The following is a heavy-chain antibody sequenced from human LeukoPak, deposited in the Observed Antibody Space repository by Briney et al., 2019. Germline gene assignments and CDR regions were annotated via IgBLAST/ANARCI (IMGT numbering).Heavy chain of an antibody. CDR3: ARAGYYDFWGDSAVPINYYFMDV. CDR2: IYYSGST. V-gene: IGHV4-31*01. CDR1: GDSISSGGYY. D-gene: IGHD3-3*01. Sequence: PSETLSLTCTVSGDSISSGGYYWSWIRQHPGKGLEWIGYIYYSGSTYYNPSLKSQVSISRDMSKNQFSLKLSSVSAADTAVYYCARAGYYDFWGDSAVPINYYFMDVWGKGTTVTVSS. J-gene: IGHJ6*03.